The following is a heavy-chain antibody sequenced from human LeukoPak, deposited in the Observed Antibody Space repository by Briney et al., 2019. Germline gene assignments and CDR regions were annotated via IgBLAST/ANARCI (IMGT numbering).Heavy chain of an antibody. J-gene: IGHJ5*02. CDR1: GLHFSGTA. Sequence: GGSLRLSCAASGLHFSGTAMSWVRQAPGKGLEWVSAISHDGMNAYYADSVKGRSTISRDNSKKTVSLEMSSLTAADTGVYYCAKDGAQYSSGPECDPRGQGALVTVSP. D-gene: IGHD6-19*01. V-gene: IGHV3-23*01. CDR3: AKDGAQYSSGPECDP. CDR2: ISHDGMNA.